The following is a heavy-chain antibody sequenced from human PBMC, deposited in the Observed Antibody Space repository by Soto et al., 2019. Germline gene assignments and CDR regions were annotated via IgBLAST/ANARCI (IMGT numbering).Heavy chain of an antibody. V-gene: IGHV1-69*06. Sequence: GASVKVSCKASGGTFSSYAISWVRQAPGQGLEWMGGIIPIFGTANYAQKFQGRVTITADKSTSTAYMELSSLRSEDTAVYYCASLIRGYSYGYDYWGQGTLVTVSP. CDR3: ASLIRGYSYGYDY. J-gene: IGHJ4*02. D-gene: IGHD5-18*01. CDR1: GGTFSSYA. CDR2: IIPIFGTA.